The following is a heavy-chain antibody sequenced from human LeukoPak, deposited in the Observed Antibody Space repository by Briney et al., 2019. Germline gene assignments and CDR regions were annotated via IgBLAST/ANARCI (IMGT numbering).Heavy chain of an antibody. D-gene: IGHD2/OR15-2a*01. V-gene: IGHV4-4*02. CDR1: GGSISSSNW. CDR3: ARGSLALLYFHWFDP. J-gene: IGHJ5*02. CDR2: IYHSGST. Sequence: SGTLSLTCAVSGGSISSSNWWSWVRQPPGKGLEWIGEIYHSGSTNYNPSLKSRVTISVDKSKNQFSLKLSSVTAADTAVYYCARGSLALLYFHWFDPWGQGTLVTVSS.